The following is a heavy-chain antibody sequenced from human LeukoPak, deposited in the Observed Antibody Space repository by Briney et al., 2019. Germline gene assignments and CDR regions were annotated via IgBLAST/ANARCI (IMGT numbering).Heavy chain of an antibody. V-gene: IGHV3-64*01. J-gene: IGHJ4*02. Sequence: GGSLRLSCATSGFSFSTSVMHWVRQAPGEGLEYVSAITSDGYTKYYANSVKGRFTISRDNSKNTLFLQMGSLRPDDMAMYYCARALGGGYYDYWGQGTLVTVSS. CDR2: ITSDGYTK. D-gene: IGHD4-23*01. CDR1: GFSFSTSV. CDR3: ARALGGGYYDY.